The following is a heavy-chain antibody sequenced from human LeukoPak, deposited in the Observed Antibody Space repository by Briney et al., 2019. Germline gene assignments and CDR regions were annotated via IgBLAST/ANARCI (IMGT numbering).Heavy chain of an antibody. V-gene: IGHV3-74*01. CDR1: GFTFSSYW. Sequence: GGSLRLSCAASGFTFSSYWMHWVRQAPGKGLEWVSRINSDGSSTNYADTVKGPFTVSRDNTKNKVYLQMNSLRAEDTAVYYCARGDGYNSLDYWGQGTLVTVSS. D-gene: IGHD5-24*01. CDR3: ARGDGYNSLDY. CDR2: INSDGSST. J-gene: IGHJ4*02.